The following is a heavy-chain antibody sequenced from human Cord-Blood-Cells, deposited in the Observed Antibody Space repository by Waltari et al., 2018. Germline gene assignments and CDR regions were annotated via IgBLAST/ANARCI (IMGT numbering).Heavy chain of an antibody. CDR2: IRYDESHK. V-gene: IGHV3-30*02. CDR3: ATFHTVDVYVVN. D-gene: IGHD4-4*01. CDR1: GFTFSGCG. J-gene: IGHJ4*02. Sequence: QVQLVESGGGVVQPGGSVRLSCAASGFTFSGCGMHWVRQAPGKGLEWVAFIRYDESHKYYIDSVEGRFTISRDNSRNMLYLQMNSLRVEDTAVYYCATFHTVDVYVVNWGQGTLVTVSS.